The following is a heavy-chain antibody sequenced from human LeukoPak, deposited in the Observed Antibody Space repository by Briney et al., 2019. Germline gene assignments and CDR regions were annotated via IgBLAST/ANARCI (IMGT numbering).Heavy chain of an antibody. CDR1: GGSISSGFYY. J-gene: IGHJ3*02. D-gene: IGHD3-10*01. V-gene: IGHV4-61*02. Sequence: SQTLSLTCTVSGGSISSGFYYWSWIRQPAGKGLEWIGRIYNSGSTNYNPSLKSRVTISVDTSKNQFSLELRSVTAADTAVYYCAREGLGGTFDIWGQGTMVTVSS. CDR3: AREGLGGTFDI. CDR2: IYNSGST.